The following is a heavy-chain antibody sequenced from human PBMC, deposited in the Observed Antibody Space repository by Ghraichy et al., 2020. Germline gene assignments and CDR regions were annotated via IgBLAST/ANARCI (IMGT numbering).Heavy chain of an antibody. D-gene: IGHD6-13*01. V-gene: IGHV4-39*01. J-gene: IGHJ4*02. CDR2: IYYSGST. Sequence: SQTLSLTCTVSGGSISSSSYYWGWIRQPPGKGLEWIGSIYYSGSTYYNPSLKSRVTISVDTSKNQFSLKLSSVTAADTAVYYCARLGAAAGREYFDYWGQGTLVTVSS. CDR3: ARLGAAAGREYFDY. CDR1: GGSISSSSYY.